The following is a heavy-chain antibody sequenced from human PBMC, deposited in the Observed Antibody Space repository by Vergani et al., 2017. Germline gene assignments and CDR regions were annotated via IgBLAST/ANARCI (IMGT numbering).Heavy chain of an antibody. CDR3: ASEFTGREY. CDR2: ISSSSSYI. Sequence: EVQLVESGGGLVKPGGSLRLSCAASGFTFISNTMNWVRQAPGKGLEWVSSISSSSSYIYYADSVKGRFTISRDNAKNSLHLQMNSLRAEDTAVYYCASEFTGREYWGQGTLVTVSS. J-gene: IGHJ4*02. V-gene: IGHV3-21*01. CDR1: GFTFISNT. D-gene: IGHD1-14*01.